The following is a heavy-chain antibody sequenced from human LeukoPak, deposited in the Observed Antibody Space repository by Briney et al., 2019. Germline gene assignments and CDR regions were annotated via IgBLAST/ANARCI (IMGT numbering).Heavy chain of an antibody. J-gene: IGHJ6*04. CDR1: GFTFSSYE. D-gene: IGHD6-19*01. Sequence: GGSLRLSCAASGFTFSSYEMNWVRQAPGKGLEWGSYISSSGSTMYYADSVKGRFTISRDNAKKSLYLQMNSLRAEDTAVYYCAREISVAGAYYYYGMDVWGKGTTVTVSS. V-gene: IGHV3-48*03. CDR2: ISSSGSTM. CDR3: AREISVAGAYYYYGMDV.